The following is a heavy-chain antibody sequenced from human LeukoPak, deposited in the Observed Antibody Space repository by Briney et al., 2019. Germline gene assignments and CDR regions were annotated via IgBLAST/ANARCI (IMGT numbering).Heavy chain of an antibody. CDR3: AGGLLGCRGGSCYPTDY. D-gene: IGHD2-15*01. CDR1: GFAFSTYG. CDR2: ISDDGNNK. J-gene: IGHJ4*02. Sequence: GGSLRLSCAASGFAFSTYGMHWVRQAPGKGLEWVAVISDDGNNKYYVDSVKGRFTISRDNPQNTLYLQMDSLRAEDTAVYYCAGGLLGCRGGSCYPTDYWGQGTLVTVSS. V-gene: IGHV3-30*03.